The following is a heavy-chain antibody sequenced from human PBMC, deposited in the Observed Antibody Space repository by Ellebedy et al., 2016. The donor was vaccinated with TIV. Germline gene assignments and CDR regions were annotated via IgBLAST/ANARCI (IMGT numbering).Heavy chain of an antibody. Sequence: SVKVSCKASGGTFSRYPISWLRQAPGQGLEWLGRIIPFFGITDYAQELQDRVTITADKSTGTAYMELSSLRSDDTALYFCARTSDIIQVPSAYASSFDVWGQGTMVTVSS. V-gene: IGHV1-69*02. D-gene: IGHD2-8*01. J-gene: IGHJ3*01. CDR2: IIPFFGIT. CDR3: ARTSDIIQVPSAYASSFDV. CDR1: GGTFSRYP.